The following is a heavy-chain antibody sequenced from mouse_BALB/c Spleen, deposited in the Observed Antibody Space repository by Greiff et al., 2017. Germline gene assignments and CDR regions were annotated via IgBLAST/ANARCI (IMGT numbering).Heavy chain of an antibody. Sequence: EVQRLESGPGLVKPSQSLSLSCTATGYSFTSDYAWYWNRQSPGNQLGWVGFISYSGSTNYNPSLKSQISITRDTSTNPFFLQLNTVTTEDTATYYCARAGHPNYFDDWGQGTTLTVSS. J-gene: IGHJ2*01. CDR3: ARAGHPNYFDD. CDR1: GYSFTSDYA. V-gene: IGHV3-2*02. D-gene: IGHD3-1*01. CDR2: ISYSGST.